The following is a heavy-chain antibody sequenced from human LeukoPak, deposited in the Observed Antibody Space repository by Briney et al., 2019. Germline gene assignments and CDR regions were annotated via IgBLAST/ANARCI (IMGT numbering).Heavy chain of an antibody. CDR1: GFTFSSYS. Sequence: NSGGSLRLSCAASGFTFSSYSMNWVRQAPGKGLEWVSSISSSSTYIYYADSVKGRFTISRDNAKNSLYLQMNSLRAEDTAVYYCARDLSGVIGEHYFDYWGQGTLVTVSS. V-gene: IGHV3-21*01. CDR2: ISSSSTYI. J-gene: IGHJ4*02. CDR3: ARDLSGVIGEHYFDY. D-gene: IGHD2-8*01.